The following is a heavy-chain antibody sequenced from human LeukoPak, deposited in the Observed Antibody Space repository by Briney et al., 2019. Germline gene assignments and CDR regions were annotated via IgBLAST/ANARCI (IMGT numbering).Heavy chain of an antibody. V-gene: IGHV4-38-2*02. J-gene: IGHJ4*02. D-gene: IGHD5-18*01. CDR1: GYSISSGYY. CDR3: ARGDDTAMDT. Sequence: PSETLSLTCTVSGYSISSGYYWGWIRQPPGKGLEWIGSIYHSGSTYYNPSLKSRVTISVDTSKNQFSLKLSSVTAADTAVYYCARGDDTAMDTWGQGTLVTVSS. CDR2: IYHSGST.